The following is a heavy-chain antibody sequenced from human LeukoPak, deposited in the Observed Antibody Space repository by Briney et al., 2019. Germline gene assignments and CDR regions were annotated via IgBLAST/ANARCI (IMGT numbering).Heavy chain of an antibody. CDR3: ARTDIVVVPAGSYYFDY. J-gene: IGHJ4*02. Sequence: SETLSLTCTVSGGSISSSSYYWGWIRQPPGKGLEWIGSIYYSGSTYYNPSLKSRVTISVDTSKNQFSLKLSSVTAADTAVYYCARTDIVVVPAGSYYFDYWGQGTLVTVSS. CDR1: GGSISSSSYY. CDR2: IYYSGST. V-gene: IGHV4-39*01. D-gene: IGHD2-2*01.